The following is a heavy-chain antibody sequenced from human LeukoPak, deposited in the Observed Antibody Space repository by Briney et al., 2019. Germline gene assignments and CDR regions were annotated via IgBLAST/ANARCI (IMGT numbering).Heavy chain of an antibody. V-gene: IGHV4-59*08. CDR1: CGSISNYY. D-gene: IGHD2/OR15-2a*01. CDR3: AGHHPRNTVDF. J-gene: IGHJ4*02. CDR2: ISHSGST. Sequence: SETLSLTCTVSCGSISNYYWSWIRQPPGKGLEWIGYISHSGSTNYNPSLKSRVSISLNTSKNQFSLKLSSVTAADTAVYYCAGHHPRNTVDFWGQGTLVTVSS.